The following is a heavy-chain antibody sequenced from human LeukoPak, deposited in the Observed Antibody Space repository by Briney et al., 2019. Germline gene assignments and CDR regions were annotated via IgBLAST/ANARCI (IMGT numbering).Heavy chain of an antibody. V-gene: IGHV3-23*01. CDR1: GFTFSSYA. Sequence: GGSLRLSCAASGFTFSSYAMSWVRQAPGKGLEWVSAISGSGGSTYYADSVKGRFTISRDNSKNTLYLQMNSLRAEDTAVYYCARGRESSGWYSYWGQGALVTVSS. CDR3: ARGRESSGWYSY. J-gene: IGHJ4*02. CDR2: ISGSGGST. D-gene: IGHD6-19*01.